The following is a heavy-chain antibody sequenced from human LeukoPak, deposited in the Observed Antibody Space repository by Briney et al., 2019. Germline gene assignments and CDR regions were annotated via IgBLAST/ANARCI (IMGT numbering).Heavy chain of an antibody. CDR2: ISSSSTYI. V-gene: IGHV3-21*01. CDR1: GFTFSSYA. Sequence: PGGSLRLSCTASGFTFSSYAMSWVRQAPGKGLEWVSSISSSSTYIYYADSLEGRFTISRDNVRNSLYLQMNGLRAEDTAVYYCAGDYEGNLAFDIWGQGTMVTVSS. D-gene: IGHD4-23*01. J-gene: IGHJ3*02. CDR3: AGDYEGNLAFDI.